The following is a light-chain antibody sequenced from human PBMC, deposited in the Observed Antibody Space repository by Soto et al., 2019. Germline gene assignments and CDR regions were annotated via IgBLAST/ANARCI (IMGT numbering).Light chain of an antibody. CDR1: QSISTY. CDR3: QQIYSTPTFT. Sequence: DIQMTQSPSSLSASVGDRVTITCRASQSISTYLNWYQQKPGKAPKVLIYAASSLESGVPSRFSGSGSGTDFTLTITSLQPEDFATYYCQQIYSTPTFTFGQGTKLEIK. J-gene: IGKJ2*01. CDR2: AAS. V-gene: IGKV1-39*01.